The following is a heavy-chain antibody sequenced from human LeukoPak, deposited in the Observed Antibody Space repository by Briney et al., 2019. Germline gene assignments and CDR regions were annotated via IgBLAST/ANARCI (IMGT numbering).Heavy chain of an antibody. J-gene: IGHJ4*02. CDR2: IGSSSTTI. V-gene: IGHV3-48*01. Sequence: GGSLRLSCAASGFIFSSYTMNWVRQAPGRGLEWVSYIGSSSTTIYYADSVKGRFTISRDNSKNTLSLQMNSLRAEDTAVYYCAKDRGRRIIVVPATKWGTFDYWGQGTLVTVSS. CDR1: GFIFSSYT. CDR3: AKDRGRRIIVVPATKWGTFDY. D-gene: IGHD2-2*01.